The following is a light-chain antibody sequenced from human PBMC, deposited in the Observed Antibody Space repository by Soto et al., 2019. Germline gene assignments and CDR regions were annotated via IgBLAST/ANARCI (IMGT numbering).Light chain of an antibody. J-gene: IGKJ1*01. CDR3: QQYDDWPET. Sequence: EKVMTQSPATLSVSPGERDTLSCRASQSVSSNLAWYQQKPGQAPRLLIYDASTRATGIPARFSGSGSGTEFTLTISSLQSEDLAVYYCQQYDDWPETFGQGTKVEIK. CDR1: QSVSSN. CDR2: DAS. V-gene: IGKV3-15*01.